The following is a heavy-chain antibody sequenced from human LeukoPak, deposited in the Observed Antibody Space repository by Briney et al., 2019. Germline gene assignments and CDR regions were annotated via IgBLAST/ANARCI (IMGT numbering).Heavy chain of an antibody. J-gene: IGHJ4*02. Sequence: ASVKVSCKASGYTFTAHYIHWVRQAPGQGLEWMGWVHPISGDTNYAQKFQGWVTMTRDTSISTAYMELSRLRSDDTAVYYCARESRRYGSGSYFGYWGQGTLVTVSS. CDR3: ARESRRYGSGSYFGY. D-gene: IGHD3-10*01. V-gene: IGHV1-2*04. CDR1: GYTFTAHY. CDR2: VHPISGDT.